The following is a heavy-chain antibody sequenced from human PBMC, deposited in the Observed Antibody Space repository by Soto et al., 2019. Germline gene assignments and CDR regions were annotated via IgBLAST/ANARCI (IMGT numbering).Heavy chain of an antibody. J-gene: IGHJ4*02. CDR3: ARDEDYFDY. V-gene: IGHV1-18*01. CDR2: ISAYNGNT. Sequence: ASVKVSCKASGYTFSSYCISWVRQAPGQGLEWMGWISAYNGNTNYAQKLQGRVTMASDTSTSTAYMELRSLRSDDTAVYYCARDEDYFDYWGQGTLVTVSS. CDR1: GYTFSSYC.